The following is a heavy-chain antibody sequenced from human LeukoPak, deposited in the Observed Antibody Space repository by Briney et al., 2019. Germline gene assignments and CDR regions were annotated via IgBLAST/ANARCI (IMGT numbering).Heavy chain of an antibody. CDR1: GFTFNNYG. CDR2: ISDDGKNK. V-gene: IGHV3-30*18. CDR3: AKDRETTASGTFDY. J-gene: IGHJ4*02. Sequence: GGSLRLSCAASGFTFNNYGMHYVRQAPGKGLEWVAVISDDGKNKKYADSVRGRFTISRDDSNNTLYLQMNSLRAEDTGVYYCAKDRETTASGTFDYWGQGTLVTVSS. D-gene: IGHD1-1*01.